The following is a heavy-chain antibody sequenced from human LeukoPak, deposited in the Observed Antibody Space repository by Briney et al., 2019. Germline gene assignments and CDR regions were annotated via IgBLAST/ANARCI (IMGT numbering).Heavy chain of an antibody. V-gene: IGHV1-69*05. D-gene: IGHD3-22*01. J-gene: IGHJ4*02. CDR1: GGTFSSYA. CDR3: ARYYYDSSGYYYGVDY. CDR2: IIPIFGTA. Sequence: GASVKDSCKASGGTFSSYAISWVRQAPGQGLEWMGGIIPIFGTANYAQKFQGRVTITTDESTSTAYMELSSLKSEDTAVYYCARYYYDSSGYYYGVDYWGQGTLVTVSS.